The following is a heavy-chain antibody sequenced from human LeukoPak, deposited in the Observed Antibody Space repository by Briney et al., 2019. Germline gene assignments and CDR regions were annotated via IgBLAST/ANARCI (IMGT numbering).Heavy chain of an antibody. D-gene: IGHD2-2*01. CDR1: GHTFTGYY. V-gene: IGHV1-2*02. CDR3: ARGGHQLPFDY. Sequence: ASVNVSCKASGHTFTGYYMHWVRQAPGQGFERMGWINPNSGGTNYAQKFQGRVAMTRDTSISTAYMELSRLRSDDTAVYYCARGGHQLPFDYWGQGTLVTVSS. CDR2: INPNSGGT. J-gene: IGHJ4*02.